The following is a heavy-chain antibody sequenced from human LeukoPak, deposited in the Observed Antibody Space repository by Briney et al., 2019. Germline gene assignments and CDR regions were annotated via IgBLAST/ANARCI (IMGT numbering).Heavy chain of an antibody. CDR3: AREVDDSSGYPIYYFDY. D-gene: IGHD3-22*01. CDR1: GGTFSSYA. J-gene: IGHJ4*02. CDR2: VIPIFGTA. V-gene: IGHV1-69*01. Sequence: SVNVSCKASGGTFSSYAISWVRQAPGQGLEWMGGVIPIFGTANYAQKFQGRVTITADESTSTAYMELSSLRSEDTAVYYCAREVDDSSGYPIYYFDYWGQGTLVTVSS.